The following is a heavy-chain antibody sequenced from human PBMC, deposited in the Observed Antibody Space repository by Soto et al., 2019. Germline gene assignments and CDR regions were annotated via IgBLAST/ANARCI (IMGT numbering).Heavy chain of an antibody. Sequence: GGSLRLSCAASGFTFSSYSMNWVRQAPGKGLEWVSYISSSSSTIYYADSVKGRFTISRDNAKNSLYLQMNSLRDEDTAVYYCARADVASLVPHPTHFDYWGQGTLVTVSS. CDR3: ARADVASLVPHPTHFDY. D-gene: IGHD6-13*01. V-gene: IGHV3-48*02. CDR1: GFTFSSYS. J-gene: IGHJ4*02. CDR2: ISSSSSTI.